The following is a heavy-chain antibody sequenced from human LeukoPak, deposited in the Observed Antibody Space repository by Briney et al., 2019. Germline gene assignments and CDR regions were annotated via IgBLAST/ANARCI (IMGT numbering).Heavy chain of an antibody. CDR3: AGGQLVDY. D-gene: IGHD6-6*01. V-gene: IGHV4-59*01. Sequence: MSSETLSLTCTVSGGSISSYYWSWIRQPPGKGLEWIGYIYYSGSTNYNPSLKSRVTISVDTSKNQFSLKLSSMTAADTAVYYCAGGQLVDYWDQGTLVTVSS. CDR1: GGSISSYY. J-gene: IGHJ4*02. CDR2: IYYSGST.